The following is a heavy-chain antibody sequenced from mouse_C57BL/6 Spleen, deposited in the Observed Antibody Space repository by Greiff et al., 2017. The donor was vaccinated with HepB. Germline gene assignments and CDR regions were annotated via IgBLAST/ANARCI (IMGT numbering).Heavy chain of an antibody. CDR3: ARGEGSLFAY. CDR2: IDPSDSET. Sequence: QVQLQQSGAELVRPGSSVKLSCKASGYTFTSYWMHWVKQRPIQGLEWIGNIDPSDSETHYNQKFKDKATLTVDKSSSTAYMQLSSLTSEDSAVYYCARGEGSLFAYWGQGTLVTVSA. J-gene: IGHJ3*01. CDR1: GYTFTSYW. V-gene: IGHV1-52*01.